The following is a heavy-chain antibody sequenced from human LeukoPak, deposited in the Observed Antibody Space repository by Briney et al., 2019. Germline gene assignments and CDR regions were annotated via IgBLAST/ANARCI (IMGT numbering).Heavy chain of an antibody. Sequence: ASVKVSCKASGYIFTSYVINWVRQAPGQGLEWMGWINPYSGGTYYAENFQGRVTMTRDTSISTAYMDLTRLRSDDTAVYYCATRSADDGFDIWGQGTMVTVSS. V-gene: IGHV1-2*02. D-gene: IGHD3-3*01. J-gene: IGHJ3*02. CDR3: ATRSADDGFDI. CDR2: INPYSGGT. CDR1: GYIFTSYV.